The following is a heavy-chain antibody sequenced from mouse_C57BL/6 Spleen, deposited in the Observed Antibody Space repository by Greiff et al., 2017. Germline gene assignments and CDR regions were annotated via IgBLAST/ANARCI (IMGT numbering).Heavy chain of an antibody. Sequence: QVQLQQSGPELVKPGASVKISCKASGYAFSSSWMNWVKQRPGKGLEWIGRIYPGDGDTNYNGKFKGKATLTADKSSSTAYMQLSSLTSEDSAVYFCAREIYYYFFDYWSQDTTLTVSS. D-gene: IGHD1-1*01. CDR1: GYAFSSSW. V-gene: IGHV1-82*01. CDR2: IYPGDGDT. CDR3: AREIYYYFFDY. J-gene: IGHJ2*01.